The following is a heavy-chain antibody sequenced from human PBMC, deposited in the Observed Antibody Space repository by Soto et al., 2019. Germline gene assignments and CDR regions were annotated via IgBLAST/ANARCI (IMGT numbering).Heavy chain of an antibody. J-gene: IGHJ4*02. CDR2: IWYDGSNK. CDR1: GFTFSSYG. Sequence: GGSLRLSCAASGFTFSSYGMHWVRQAPGKGLEWVAVIWYDGSNKYYADSVKGRFTISRDNSKNTLYLQMNSLRAEDTAVYYCARGRYYYDSSGYLFDYWGQGTLVTVSS. D-gene: IGHD3-22*01. CDR3: ARGRYYYDSSGYLFDY. V-gene: IGHV3-33*01.